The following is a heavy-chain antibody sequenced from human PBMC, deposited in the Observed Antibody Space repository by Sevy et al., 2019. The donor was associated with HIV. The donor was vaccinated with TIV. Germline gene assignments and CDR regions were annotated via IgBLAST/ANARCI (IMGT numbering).Heavy chain of an antibody. CDR3: ARQAPGIAAAGTGDY. CDR1: GFTFSSYW. J-gene: IGHJ4*02. CDR2: INSDGSST. V-gene: IGHV3-74*01. D-gene: IGHD6-13*01. Sequence: GGSLRLSCAASGFTFSSYWMHWVRQAPGKGLVWVSRINSDGSSTSYADSVKGRFTISRDNAKNTLYLQMNSLRAEDTAVYYCARQAPGIAAAGTGDYRGQGTLVTVSS.